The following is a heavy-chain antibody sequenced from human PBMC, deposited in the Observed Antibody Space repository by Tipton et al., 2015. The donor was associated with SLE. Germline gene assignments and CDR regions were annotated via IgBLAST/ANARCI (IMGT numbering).Heavy chain of an antibody. J-gene: IGHJ3*02. CDR3: ARDSFTGDFAFDI. CDR1: GGSISSSRYY. Sequence: TLSLTCTVSGGSISSSRYYWGWIRQPPGKGLAWIGSIYYTGNTYYNPSLKSRVTISVDTSKNQFSLKLSSVTAADTAVYYCARDSFTGDFAFDIWGQGTMVTVSS. CDR2: IYYTGNT. V-gene: IGHV4-39*07. D-gene: IGHD3-16*01.